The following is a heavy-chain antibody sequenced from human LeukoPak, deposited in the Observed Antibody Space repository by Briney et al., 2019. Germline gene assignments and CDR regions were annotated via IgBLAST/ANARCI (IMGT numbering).Heavy chain of an antibody. CDR1: GFTFSSYW. CDR3: ARDQVGGATDLTFQH. V-gene: IGHV3-74*01. Sequence: GGSLRLSCAASGFTFSSYWMHWVRQAPGKGLVWVSRINSDGSSTSYADSVKGRFTISRDNAKNSLYLQMNSLRAEDTAVYYCARDQVGGATDLTFQHWGQGTLVTVSS. J-gene: IGHJ1*01. CDR2: INSDGSST. D-gene: IGHD1-26*01.